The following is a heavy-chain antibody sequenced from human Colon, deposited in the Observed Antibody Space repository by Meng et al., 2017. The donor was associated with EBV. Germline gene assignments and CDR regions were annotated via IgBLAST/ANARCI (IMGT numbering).Heavy chain of an antibody. Sequence: LPLQSGPGLRKPSATLSLTCVVSGGSISSSYWWTWVRQSPGKGLEWIGEMYHSGTTNYNPSLKSRVTISMGKSNNQLSLKLNSVTAADTAVYYCATQESRDGHNPYWGQGTLVTVSS. V-gene: IGHV4-4*02. D-gene: IGHD5-24*01. CDR1: GGSISSSYW. J-gene: IGHJ4*02. CDR3: ATQESRDGHNPY. CDR2: MYHSGTT.